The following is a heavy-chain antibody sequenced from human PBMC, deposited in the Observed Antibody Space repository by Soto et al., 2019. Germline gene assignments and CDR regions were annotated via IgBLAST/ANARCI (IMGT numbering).Heavy chain of an antibody. CDR1: GFTFSSYA. Sequence: GGSLRLSCAASGFTFSSYAMHWVRQAPGKGLEWVAVISYDGSNKYYADSVKGRFTISRDNSKNTLYLQMNSLRAEDTAVYYCARDRRGIQSLGKDFDYWGQGTLVTVSS. J-gene: IGHJ4*02. V-gene: IGHV3-30-3*01. CDR3: ARDRRGIQSLGKDFDY. CDR2: ISYDGSNK. D-gene: IGHD6-13*01.